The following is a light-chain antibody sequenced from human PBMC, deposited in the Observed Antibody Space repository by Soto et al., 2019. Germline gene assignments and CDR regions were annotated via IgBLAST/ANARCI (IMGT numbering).Light chain of an antibody. J-gene: IGKJ1*01. CDR2: LTS. CDR3: HHRQSWPRT. V-gene: IGKV3-11*01. CDR1: QALNTR. Sequence: EIVLTQSPATLSAFTGDRVTLSCRASQALNTRLAWYQHKPGQAPRLLIYLTSNRAAGVPSRFSAWGSETDFTLTISDVQPEDFAVYYCHHRQSWPRTFGQGTKGDIK.